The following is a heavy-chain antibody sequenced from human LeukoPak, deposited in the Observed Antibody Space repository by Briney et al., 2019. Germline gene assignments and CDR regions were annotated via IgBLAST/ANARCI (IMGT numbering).Heavy chain of an antibody. CDR3: AKGEKNYYYDYMDV. D-gene: IGHD1-26*01. CDR1: EFSFSTYE. CDR2: ISGSGSDT. J-gene: IGHJ6*03. Sequence: GGSLRLSCGASEFSFSTYEMNWVRQAPGKGLEWVSTISGSGSDTYYADSVKGRFTISRDNSKNTLYMQMNSLRAEDTAVYYCAKGEKNYYYDYMDVWGKGTTVTVSS. V-gene: IGHV3-23*01.